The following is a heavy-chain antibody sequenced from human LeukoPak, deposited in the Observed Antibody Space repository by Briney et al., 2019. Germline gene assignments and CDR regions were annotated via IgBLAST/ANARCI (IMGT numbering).Heavy chain of an antibody. V-gene: IGHV4-39*01. CDR2: IYYSGGT. CDR1: GGSISSSSYY. CDR3: ARTYYYGSGIDY. D-gene: IGHD3-10*01. J-gene: IGHJ4*02. Sequence: SETLSLTCTVSGGSISSSSYYWGWIRQPPGKGLEWIGSIYYSGGTYYNPSLKSRVTISVDTSKNQFSLKLSSVTAADTAVYYCARTYYYGSGIDYWGQGTLVTVSS.